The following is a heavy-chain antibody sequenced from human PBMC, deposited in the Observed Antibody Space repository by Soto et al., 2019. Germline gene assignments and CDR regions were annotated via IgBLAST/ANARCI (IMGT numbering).Heavy chain of an antibody. J-gene: IGHJ6*02. CDR2: IIPIFGTA. Sequence: QVQLVQSGAEVKKPGSSVKVSCKASGGTFSSYAISWVRQAPGQGLEWMGGIIPIFGTANYAQKFQGRVTITADEAPSTAYMELSSLRSEDTAVYYCASASTVTIEYYYGMDVWGQGTTVTVSS. CDR3: ASASTVTIEYYYGMDV. CDR1: GGTFSSYA. V-gene: IGHV1-69*12. D-gene: IGHD4-17*01.